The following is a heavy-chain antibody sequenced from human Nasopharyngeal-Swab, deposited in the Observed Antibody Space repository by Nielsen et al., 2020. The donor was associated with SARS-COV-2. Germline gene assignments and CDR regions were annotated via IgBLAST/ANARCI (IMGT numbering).Heavy chain of an antibody. J-gene: IGHJ4*02. CDR1: GGSFSGYY. V-gene: IGHV4-34*01. CDR2: IYYSGST. D-gene: IGHD6-19*01. Sequence: SETLSLTCAVYGGSFSGYYWSWIRQPPGKGLEWIGSIYYSGSTYYNPSLKSRVTISVDTSKNQFSLKLSSVTAADTAVYYCARQTRIAVAGKGVYYWGQGTLVTVSS. CDR3: ARQTRIAVAGKGVYY.